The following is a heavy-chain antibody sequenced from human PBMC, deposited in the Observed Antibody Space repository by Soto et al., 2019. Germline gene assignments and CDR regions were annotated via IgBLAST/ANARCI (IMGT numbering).Heavy chain of an antibody. D-gene: IGHD3-10*01. CDR1: GGSISSGGYC. CDR2: IYHSGST. J-gene: IGHJ4*02. V-gene: IGHV4-30-2*01. Sequence: SETLSLTCAVSGGSISSGGYCWSWIRQPPGKGLEWIGYIYHSGSTYYNPSLKSRVTISVDRSKNQFSLKLSSVTAADTAMYYCARENNVLPGGYFDYWGQGTLVTVSS. CDR3: ARENNVLPGGYFDY.